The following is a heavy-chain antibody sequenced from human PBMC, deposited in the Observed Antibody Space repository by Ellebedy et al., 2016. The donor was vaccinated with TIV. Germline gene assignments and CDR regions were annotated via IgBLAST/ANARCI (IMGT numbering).Heavy chain of an antibody. J-gene: IGHJ5*02. V-gene: IGHV3-7*01. Sequence: GESLKISCVASGFNFRSYWMGWVRQAPGKGLAWVANIYQDGSQKYYVDSAEGRFTISRDNAKNSLYLEMRSLRVEDTAMYYCARRGSYGDYAVQVYNWFGVWGQGIPVTVSP. CDR2: IYQDGSQK. CDR3: ARRGSYGDYAVQVYNWFGV. CDR1: GFNFRSYW. D-gene: IGHD4-17*01.